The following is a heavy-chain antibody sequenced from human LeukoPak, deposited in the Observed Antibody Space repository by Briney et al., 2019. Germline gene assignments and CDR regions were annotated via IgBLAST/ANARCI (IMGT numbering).Heavy chain of an antibody. CDR2: ISYDGSNK. CDR1: GFTFSSYG. V-gene: IGHV3-30*18. Sequence: GGSLRLSCAASGFTFSSYGMHWVRQAPGKGLEWVAVISYDGSNKYYADSVKGRFTISRDNSKNTLYLQMNSLRAEDTAVYYCAKDIVAVAGEGLGDYWGQGTLVTVSS. J-gene: IGHJ4*02. D-gene: IGHD6-19*01. CDR3: AKDIVAVAGEGLGDY.